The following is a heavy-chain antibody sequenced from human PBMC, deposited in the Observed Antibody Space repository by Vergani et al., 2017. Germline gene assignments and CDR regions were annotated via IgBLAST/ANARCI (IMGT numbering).Heavy chain of an antibody. Sequence: QVQLQESGPGLVKPSETLSLTCTVSGGSVSSGSYYWSWIRQPPGKGLEWIGYIYYSGSTNYNPSLKSRVTISVDTSKNQFSLKLSSVTAADTAVYYCARDGEVEWPHTHHWGQGTLVTVSS. D-gene: IGHD3-10*01. J-gene: IGHJ5*02. CDR2: IYYSGST. CDR1: GGSVSSGSYY. V-gene: IGHV4-61*01. CDR3: ARDGEVEWPHTHH.